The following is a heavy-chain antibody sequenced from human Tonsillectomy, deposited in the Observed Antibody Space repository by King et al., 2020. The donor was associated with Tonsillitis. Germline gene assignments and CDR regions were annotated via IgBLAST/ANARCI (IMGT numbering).Heavy chain of an antibody. CDR2: ISYDGSNK. Sequence: VQLVESGGGVVQPGRSLRLSCAASGFTFSSYGIHWVRQAPGKGLEWVAVISYDGSNKYYADSVKGRFTISRDNSKNTLYLQMNSLRAEDTAVYYCAKDRGAPYGILDYWGQGTLVTVSS. D-gene: IGHD4-17*01. V-gene: IGHV3-30*18. CDR1: GFTFSSYG. CDR3: AKDRGAPYGILDY. J-gene: IGHJ4*02.